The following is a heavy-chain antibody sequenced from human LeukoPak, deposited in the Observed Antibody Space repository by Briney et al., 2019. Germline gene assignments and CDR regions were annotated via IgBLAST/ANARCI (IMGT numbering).Heavy chain of an antibody. CDR2: INPNSGGT. Sequence: GASVKVSCKASGYTFTGYYMHWVRQAPGQGLEWMGWINPNSGGTNYAQKFQGRVTMTRDTSISTAYMELSRLRSDDTAVYYCAREPKIGSGWYREVRGAFDIWGQGTMVTVSS. CDR1: GYTFTGYY. J-gene: IGHJ3*02. CDR3: AREPKIGSGWYREVRGAFDI. D-gene: IGHD6-19*01. V-gene: IGHV1-2*02.